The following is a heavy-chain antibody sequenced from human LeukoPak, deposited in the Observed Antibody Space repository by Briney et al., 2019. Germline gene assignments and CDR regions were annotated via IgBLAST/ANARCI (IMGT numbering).Heavy chain of an antibody. J-gene: IGHJ4*02. CDR1: GFTFSSYW. CDR3: ARDYLGSSSGWYPRVY. CDR2: IKQDGSEK. V-gene: IGHV3-7*01. D-gene: IGHD6-19*01. Sequence: PGGSLRLSCAASGFTFSSYWMSWVRQAPGKGLEWVANIKQDGSEKYYVDSVKGRFTISRDNAKNSLYLQMSSLRAEDTAVYYCARDYLGSSSGWYPRVYWGQGTLVTVSS.